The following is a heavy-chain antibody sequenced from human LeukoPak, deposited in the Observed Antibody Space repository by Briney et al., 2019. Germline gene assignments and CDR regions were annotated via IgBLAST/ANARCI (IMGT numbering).Heavy chain of an antibody. Sequence: PSETLSLTCTVSSGSISIYYWSWIRQPPGKGLEWIGYVHYSGTTNYNPSLKGRVIMSVDTPKNQFSLKLSSVTAADTAVYYCATRASRGYDFWSGYYTQFYFDYWGQGTLVTVSS. CDR1: SGSISIYY. CDR2: VHYSGTT. V-gene: IGHV4-59*01. D-gene: IGHD3-3*01. CDR3: ATRASRGYDFWSGYYTQFYFDY. J-gene: IGHJ4*02.